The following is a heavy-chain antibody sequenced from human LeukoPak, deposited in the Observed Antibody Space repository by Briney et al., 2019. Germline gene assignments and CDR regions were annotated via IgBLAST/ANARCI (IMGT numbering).Heavy chain of an antibody. V-gene: IGHV3-7*05. CDR3: TRVSLMEVSDF. CDR2: INQDGSAK. CDR1: GFIFSTSW. Sequence: PGGSQRPSCAASGFIFSTSWMNWGRQAPGKGLEWVANINQDGSAKYYVDSVRGRFTISRDNAKNSLYLQMNSLRADDTAVYYCTRVSLMEVSDFWGQGTLVTVSS. D-gene: IGHD1-1*01. J-gene: IGHJ4*02.